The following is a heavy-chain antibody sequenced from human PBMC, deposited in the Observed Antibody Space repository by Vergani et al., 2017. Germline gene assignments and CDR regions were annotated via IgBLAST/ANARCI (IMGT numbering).Heavy chain of an antibody. Sequence: EVQLQESGGGLVKPGGSLRVSCAASGFSFSTYSINWVRQVPGKGLEWVSGISGSGGNTYYANSVKGRFTISRDNSKNTLYLQMNSLRADDTAVYYCAKGVYCSSTSCYEGRGYYYGMGVWGQXP. J-gene: IGHJ6*02. V-gene: IGHV3-23*01. CDR2: ISGSGGNT. CDR3: AKGVYCSSTSCYEGRGYYYGMGV. CDR1: GFSFSTYS. D-gene: IGHD2-2*01.